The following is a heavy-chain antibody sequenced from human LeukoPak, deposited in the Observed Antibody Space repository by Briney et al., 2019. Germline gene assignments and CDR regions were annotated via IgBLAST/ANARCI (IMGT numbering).Heavy chain of an antibody. D-gene: IGHD4-17*01. CDR1: GFTFSNAW. CDR2: IKSKTDGGTT. Sequence: PGGSLRLSRAASGFTFSNAWMSWVRQAPGKGLEWVGRIKSKTDGGTTDYAAPGKGRFTISRDDSKNTLYLQMNSLKTEDTAVYYCTTIYGGYSLDYWGQGTLVTVSS. CDR3: TTIYGGYSLDY. J-gene: IGHJ4*02. V-gene: IGHV3-15*01.